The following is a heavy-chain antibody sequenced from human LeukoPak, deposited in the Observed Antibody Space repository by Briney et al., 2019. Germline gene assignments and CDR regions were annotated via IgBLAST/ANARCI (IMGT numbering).Heavy chain of an antibody. D-gene: IGHD1-26*01. CDR2: ISGSGGST. J-gene: IGHJ4*02. Sequence: GGSLRLSCAASGFTFSSYAMSWVRQAPGKGLEWVSAISGSGGSTYYADSVKGRFTISRDNSKNTLYLQMNSLRAEDTAVYYCAKVPGGTKWELYFDYWGQGTLVTVSS. CDR1: GFTFSSYA. V-gene: IGHV3-23*01. CDR3: AKVPGGTKWELYFDY.